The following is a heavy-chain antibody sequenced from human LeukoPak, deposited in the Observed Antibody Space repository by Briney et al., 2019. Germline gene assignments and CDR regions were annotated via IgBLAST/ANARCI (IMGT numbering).Heavy chain of an antibody. CDR2: ISSSSSTI. V-gene: IGHV3-48*02. D-gene: IGHD2-2*01. CDR3: ARDRWGYQLPWFDP. Sequence: GGSLRLSCAASGFTFSSYNMNWVRQAPGKGLEWVSYISSSSSTIYYVDSVKGRFTISRDNAKNSLYLQMNNLRDEDTAVYYCARDRWGYQLPWFDPWGQGTLVTVSS. CDR1: GFTFSSYN. J-gene: IGHJ5*02.